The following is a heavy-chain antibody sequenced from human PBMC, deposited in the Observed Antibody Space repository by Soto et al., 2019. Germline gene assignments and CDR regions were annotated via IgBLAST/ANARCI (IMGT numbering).Heavy chain of an antibody. CDR1: GGTFSSYT. V-gene: IGHV1-69*08. J-gene: IGHJ4*02. D-gene: IGHD3-10*01. CDR2: IIPILGIA. CDR3: ARDLSGYYGSGSDTYYFDY. Sequence: QVQLVQSGAEVKKPGSSVKVSCKASGGTFSSYTISWVRQAPGQGLEWMGRIIPILGIANYAQKFQGRVTITADKSTSTAYMELSSLRSEDTAVYYCARDLSGYYGSGSDTYYFDYWGQGTLVTVSS.